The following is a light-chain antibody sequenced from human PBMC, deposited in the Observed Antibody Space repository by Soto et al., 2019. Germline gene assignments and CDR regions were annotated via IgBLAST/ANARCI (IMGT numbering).Light chain of an antibody. CDR1: QSISSW. CDR3: QQYNSYSALT. Sequence: IQMTQSPSTMYTSVGDRATTTCRASQSISSWLAWYQQKPGKAPKLLIYDASSLESGVPSRFSGSGSGTEFTLTISSLQPDDFATYYCQQYNSYSALTFGGGTNVDIK. CDR2: DAS. V-gene: IGKV1-5*01. J-gene: IGKJ4*01.